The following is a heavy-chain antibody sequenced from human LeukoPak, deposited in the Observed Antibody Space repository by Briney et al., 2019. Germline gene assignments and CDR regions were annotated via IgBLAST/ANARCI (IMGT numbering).Heavy chain of an antibody. D-gene: IGHD6-6*01. Sequence: GESLRLSCAASGFTFSSYTMSWVRQAPGEGLEWVSTITTSDGNTYYADSVKGRFTVSRDNSKNTLFLQMNSLRAEDTAVYYCAKGSSSSSYYYYYYGMDVWGQGTTVTVSS. CDR3: AKGSSSSSYYYYYYGMDV. CDR2: ITTSDGNT. CDR1: GFTFSSYT. J-gene: IGHJ6*02. V-gene: IGHV3-23*01.